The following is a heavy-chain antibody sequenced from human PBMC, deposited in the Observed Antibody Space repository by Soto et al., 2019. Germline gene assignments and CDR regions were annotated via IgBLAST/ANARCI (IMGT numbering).Heavy chain of an antibody. D-gene: IGHD2-8*01. V-gene: IGHV4-61*01. Sequence: QVLLQESGPGLVKPSETLSLTCTVSGGSVSNSNYYWSWIRQPPGEELEWIGYIYYTGSTNYNPSLKSRVTMSIDTSKNQFSLKLSSVTAADTAVYYCARDNYCTTGVCFLGWFDPWGQGTLVTVSS. J-gene: IGHJ5*02. CDR2: IYYTGST. CDR1: GGSVSNSNYY. CDR3: ARDNYCTTGVCFLGWFDP.